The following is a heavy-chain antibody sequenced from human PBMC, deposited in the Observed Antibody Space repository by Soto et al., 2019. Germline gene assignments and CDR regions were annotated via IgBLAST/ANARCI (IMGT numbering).Heavy chain of an antibody. V-gene: IGHV4-31*03. J-gene: IGHJ3*02. D-gene: IGHD2-2*01. CDR2: IYYSGST. Sequence: QVQLQESGPGLVKPSQTLSLTCTVSGGSISSGGYYWSWIRQHPGKGLEWIGYIYYSGSTYYTPSLKSRVTISLDTSKNQFSLKLSSVTAADTAVYYCARAPRDIVVVPAAIGAFDIWGQGTMVTVSS. CDR1: GGSISSGGYY. CDR3: ARAPRDIVVVPAAIGAFDI.